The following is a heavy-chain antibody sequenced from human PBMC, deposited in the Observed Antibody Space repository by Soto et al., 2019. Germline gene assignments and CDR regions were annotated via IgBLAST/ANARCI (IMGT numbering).Heavy chain of an antibody. J-gene: IGHJ4*02. CDR2: ISYDGRDK. V-gene: IGHV3-30*04. CDR3: ARSAGGSYPQYDY. D-gene: IGHD1-26*01. CDR1: GFTFSSYA. Sequence: QVQLVESGGGGVQPGRSLRLSCAASGFTFSSYAMHWVRQAPGTGLEWVAIISYDGRDKNYPDSVKGRFTISRDNSKNTLYLQMNSLRAEDTAVYYCARSAGGSYPQYDYWGQGTLVTVSS.